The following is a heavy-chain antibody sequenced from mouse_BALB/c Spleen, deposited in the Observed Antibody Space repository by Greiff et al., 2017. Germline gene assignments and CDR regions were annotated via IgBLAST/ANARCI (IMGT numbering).Heavy chain of an antibody. CDR1: GYAFTNYL. Sequence: VQLQQSGAELVRPGTSVKVSCKASGYAFTNYLIEWVKQRPGQGLEWIGVINPGSGGTNYNEKFKGKATLTADKSSSTAYMQLSSLTSDDSAVFFCAKSERYATMGNWGQENSVTVSP. CDR2: INPGSGGT. D-gene: IGHD1-1*02. J-gene: IGHJ4*01. V-gene: IGHV1-54*01. CDR3: AKSERYATMGN.